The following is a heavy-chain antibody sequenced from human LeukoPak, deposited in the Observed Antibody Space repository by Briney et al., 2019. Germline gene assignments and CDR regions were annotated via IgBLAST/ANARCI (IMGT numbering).Heavy chain of an antibody. Sequence: SETLSLTCTASGGSISSGGYYWSWIRQHPGKGLEWIGYIYYSGSTYYNPSLKSRVTISVDTSKNQFSLKLSSVTAADTAVYYCARAPSSGWRYYFDYWGQGTLVTVSS. CDR3: ARAPSSGWRYYFDY. V-gene: IGHV4-31*03. CDR1: GGSISSGGYY. J-gene: IGHJ4*02. D-gene: IGHD6-19*01. CDR2: IYYSGST.